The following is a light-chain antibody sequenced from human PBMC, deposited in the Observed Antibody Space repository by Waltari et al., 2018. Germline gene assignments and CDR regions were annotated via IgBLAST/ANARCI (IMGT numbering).Light chain of an antibody. Sequence: IVMTQSPATLSVSPGERATLSCRARERVNNNLAWYQRKPGQAPRLLIYAASTRVAGGPARFSGSGSGTEFTLTISSLQSEDFAVYYCQQYNWPPRYTFGQGTKLEIK. CDR1: ERVNNN. CDR2: AAS. CDR3: QQYNWPPRYT. V-gene: IGKV3-15*01. J-gene: IGKJ2*01.